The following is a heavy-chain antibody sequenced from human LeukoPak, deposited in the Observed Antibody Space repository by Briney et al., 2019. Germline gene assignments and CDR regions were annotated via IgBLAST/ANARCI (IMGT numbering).Heavy chain of an antibody. CDR2: IKQDGSEK. Sequence: GGSLRLSCAASGFTFSNYWMSWVRQAPGKGLGWVANIKQDGSEKYYVDSTEGRFTISRDNAKNSLYLQMNSLRAEDTAVYYCARPSRASGSFFESWGQGTLVTVSS. CDR1: GFTFSNYW. J-gene: IGHJ4*02. V-gene: IGHV3-7*01. D-gene: IGHD1-26*01. CDR3: ARPSRASGSFFES.